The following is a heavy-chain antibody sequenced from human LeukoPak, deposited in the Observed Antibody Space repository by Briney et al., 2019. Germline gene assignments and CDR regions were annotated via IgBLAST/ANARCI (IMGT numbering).Heavy chain of an antibody. CDR3: ARDYGDVDPFTGGFDY. CDR1: GYTFTSYY. V-gene: IGHV1-46*01. J-gene: IGHJ4*02. D-gene: IGHD5-12*01. CDR2: INPSGGST. Sequence: ASVKVSCKASGYTFTSYYMHWVRQAPGQGLEWMGIINPSGGSTSYAQKFQGRVTMTRDMSTSTVYMELSSLRSEDTAVYYCARDYGDVDPFTGGFDYWGQGTLVTVSS.